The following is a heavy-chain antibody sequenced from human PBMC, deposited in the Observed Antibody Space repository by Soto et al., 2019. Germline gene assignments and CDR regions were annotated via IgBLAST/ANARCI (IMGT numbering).Heavy chain of an antibody. CDR1: GFTFSSYW. Sequence: EVQLVESGGGLVQPGGSLRLSCAASGFTFSSYWMHWVRQAPGKGLVWVSRINSDGSSTSYADSVKGRFTISRDNAKNTLYLEINSLRAEDTAVYYCARVSIAAGFCLNYWGQGTLVTVSS. CDR3: ARVSIAAGFCLNY. CDR2: INSDGSST. V-gene: IGHV3-74*01. J-gene: IGHJ4*02. D-gene: IGHD6-13*01.